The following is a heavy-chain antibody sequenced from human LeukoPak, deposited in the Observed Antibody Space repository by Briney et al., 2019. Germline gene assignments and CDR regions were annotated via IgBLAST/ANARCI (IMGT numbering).Heavy chain of an antibody. V-gene: IGHV3-30*04. J-gene: IGHJ6*04. CDR2: ISYDGSNK. D-gene: IGHD6-13*01. CDR1: GFTFSSYA. CDR3: ARRAAAGTGLDYYYYGMDV. Sequence: GGSLRLSCAASGFTFSSYAMHWVRQAPGKGLEWVAVISYDGSNKYYADSVKGRFTISRDNSKDTLYLQMNSLRAEDTAVYYCARRAAAGTGLDYYYYGMDVWGKGTTVTVSS.